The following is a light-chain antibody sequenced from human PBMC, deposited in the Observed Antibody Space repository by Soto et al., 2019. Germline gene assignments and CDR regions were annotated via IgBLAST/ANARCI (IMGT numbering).Light chain of an antibody. J-gene: IGLJ1*01. CDR2: GDN. Sequence: QSVLTQPPSVSGAPGQRVAISCTGSSSNIGAEYDVHWYQQLPGTAPKLLIYGDNNRPSGVPDRFSGSKSGTSASLAITGLQPEDEADYYCQSYDSSLTTFVFGTGTK. V-gene: IGLV1-40*01. CDR3: QSYDSSLTTFV. CDR1: SSNIGAEYD.